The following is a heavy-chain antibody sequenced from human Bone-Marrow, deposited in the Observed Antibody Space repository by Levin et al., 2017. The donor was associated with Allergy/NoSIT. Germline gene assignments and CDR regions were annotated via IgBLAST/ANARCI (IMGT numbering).Heavy chain of an antibody. J-gene: IGHJ3*02. D-gene: IGHD2-8*02. CDR3: ARGIIGDVRVAHKEAFDI. Sequence: PSETLSLTCAASGFTFKTYAMNWVRQAPGKGLEWISAISGSGVATYYAESVKGRFTISRDNAKNSLTLQMNSLRAEDTAVYYCARGIIGDVRVAHKEAFDIWGQGTMVSVSS. V-gene: IGHV3-23*01. CDR1: GFTFKTYA. CDR2: ISGSGVAT.